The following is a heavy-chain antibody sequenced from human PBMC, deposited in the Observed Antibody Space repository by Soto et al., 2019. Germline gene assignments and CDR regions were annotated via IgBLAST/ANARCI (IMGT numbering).Heavy chain of an antibody. CDR2: ISSTTNYI. Sequence: PGGSLRLSCAASGFTFTRYSMNWVRQAPGKGLEWVSSISSTTNYIYYGDSMKGRFTISRDNAKNSLYLEMNSLRAEDTAVYYCARESEDLASNFDYWGQGTLVTVSS. V-gene: IGHV3-21*06. J-gene: IGHJ4*02. CDR1: GFTFTRYS. CDR3: ARESEDLASNFDY.